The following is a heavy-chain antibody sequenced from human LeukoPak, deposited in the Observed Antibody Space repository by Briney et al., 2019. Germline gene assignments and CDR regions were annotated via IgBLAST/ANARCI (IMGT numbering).Heavy chain of an antibody. CDR1: GDSISSYY. V-gene: IGHV4-59*01. CDR2: IYYSGST. D-gene: IGHD4-17*01. Sequence: SETLSLTCTVSGDSISSYYWSWIRQPPGKGLEWVGYIYYSGSTKYNPSLKSRVTIAVDTSKNQFSLKLSSVTAADTAVYYCARFDYAYYYTDVWGKGTTVTVSS. CDR3: ARFDYAYYYTDV. J-gene: IGHJ6*03.